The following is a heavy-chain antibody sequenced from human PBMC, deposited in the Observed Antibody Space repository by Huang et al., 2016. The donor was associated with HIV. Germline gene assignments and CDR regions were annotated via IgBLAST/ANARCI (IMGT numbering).Heavy chain of an antibody. D-gene: IGHD3-9*01. V-gene: IGHV4-61*09. Sequence: QVQLQESGPGLVKPSQTLSLTCSVSGGSISSGNYYWSWIRQPAGKGLERIGHIYTSGTTIYNSSLKSRVTISVATSKNQFSLKLSSVPAADTAVYYCARLTGYSTFDIWGHGTVVTVSS. CDR1: GGSISSGNYY. CDR3: ARLTGYSTFDI. CDR2: IYTSGTT. J-gene: IGHJ3*02.